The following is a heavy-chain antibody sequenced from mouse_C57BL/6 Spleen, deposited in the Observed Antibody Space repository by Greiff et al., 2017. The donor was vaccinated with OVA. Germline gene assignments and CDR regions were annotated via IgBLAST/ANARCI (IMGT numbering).Heavy chain of an antibody. D-gene: IGHD2-3*01. CDR1: GYTFTDYE. CDR2: IDPETGGT. V-gene: IGHV1-15*01. J-gene: IGHJ1*03. CDR3: TRLGDGYYRYFDV. Sequence: QVQLKESGAELVRPGASVTLSCKASGYTFTDYEMHWVKQTPVHGLEWIGAIDPETGGTAYNQKFKGKAILTADKSSSTAYMELRSLTSEDSAVYYCTRLGDGYYRYFDVWGTGTTVTVSS.